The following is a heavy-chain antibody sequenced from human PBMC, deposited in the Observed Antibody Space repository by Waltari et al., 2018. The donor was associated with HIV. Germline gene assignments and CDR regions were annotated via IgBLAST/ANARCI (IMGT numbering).Heavy chain of an antibody. Sequence: QVQLVQSESELKKPGASVKVSCTASGFTSYALNWVRQAPGQGLEWMGWSNTNTGNPTYAQAFRGRFVFSLDTSVSTAYLRISGLKAEDTAIYYCATEVRVAHLYYCDSWGQGTLVSVSS. CDR3: ATEVRVAHLYYCDS. J-gene: IGHJ4*02. D-gene: IGHD2-15*01. V-gene: IGHV7-4-1*02. CDR2: SNTNTGNP. CDR1: GFTSYA.